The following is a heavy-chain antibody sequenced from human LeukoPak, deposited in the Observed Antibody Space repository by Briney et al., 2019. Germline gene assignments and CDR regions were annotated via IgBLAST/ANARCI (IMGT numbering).Heavy chain of an antibody. J-gene: IGHJ5*02. D-gene: IGHD2-15*01. CDR1: GFSLSTSGVG. Sequence: SGPTLVKPTQTLTLTCTFSGFSLSTSGVGVGWIRQPPGKALEWLALIYWDDDKRYSPSLKSRLTITKDTSKNQVVLIMTNMAPVETSKFSCAHRQGGGGSCSLSWFAPGGQGTWAT. V-gene: IGHV2-5*02. CDR2: IYWDDDK. CDR3: AHRQGGGGSCSLSWFAP.